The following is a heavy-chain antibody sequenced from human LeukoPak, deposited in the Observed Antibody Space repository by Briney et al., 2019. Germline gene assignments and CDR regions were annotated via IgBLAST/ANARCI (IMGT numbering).Heavy chain of an antibody. CDR3: ARQYSSSSPDMDV. V-gene: IGHV5-51*01. CDR1: GYSFSSHW. Sequence: GESLKISCKGSGYSFSSHWIGWVRQMPGKVLECMGIIHPGDSDTRYSPSFQGQVTISADKSISTAYLQWSSLKASDTAMYYCARQYSSSSPDMDVWGKGTTVTVSS. CDR2: IHPGDSDT. J-gene: IGHJ6*03. D-gene: IGHD6-6*01.